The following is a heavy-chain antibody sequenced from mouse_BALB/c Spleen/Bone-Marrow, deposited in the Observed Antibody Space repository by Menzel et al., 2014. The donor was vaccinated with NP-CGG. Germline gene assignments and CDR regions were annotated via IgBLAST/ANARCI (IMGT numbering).Heavy chain of an antibody. CDR1: GYTFASYY. V-gene: IGHV1S81*02. Sequence: QVQLKQSGAELVKPGASVKLSCKASGYTFASYYMYWVKPRPGQGLEWIGEINPSNGGTNFNEKFKSKATLTVDKSSSTAYMQLSSLTSEDPAVYYCTRSDGYYVPHWYFDVWGAGTTVTVSS. CDR3: TRSDGYYVPHWYFDV. D-gene: IGHD2-3*01. J-gene: IGHJ1*01. CDR2: INPSNGGT.